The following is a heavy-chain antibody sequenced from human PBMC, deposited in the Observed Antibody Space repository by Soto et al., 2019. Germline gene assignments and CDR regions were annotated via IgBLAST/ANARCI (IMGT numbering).Heavy chain of an antibody. CDR3: ARDYYYDSSGLNWFDP. CDR1: GGTFSSYA. D-gene: IGHD3-22*01. J-gene: IGHJ5*02. CDR2: IIPIFGTA. Sequence: ASVKVSCKASGGTFSSYAISWVRQAPGQGLEWMGGIIPIFGTANYAQKFQGRVTITADESTSTAYMELSSLRSEDTAVYYCARDYYYDSSGLNWFDPWGQGTLVTVSS. V-gene: IGHV1-69*13.